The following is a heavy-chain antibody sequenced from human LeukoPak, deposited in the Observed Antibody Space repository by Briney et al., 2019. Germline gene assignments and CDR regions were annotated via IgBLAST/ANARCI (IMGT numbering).Heavy chain of an antibody. CDR2: IIPIFGTA. V-gene: IGHV1-69*05. CDR1: GGTFSSYA. J-gene: IGHJ3*02. Sequence: SVKVSCKASGGTFSSYAISWVRQAPGQGLEWMGGIIPIFGTANYAQKFQGRVTITTDESTSTAYMELSSLRSEDTAVYYCARGTYYYDSSGYYFWPFDIWGQVTMVTVSS. CDR3: ARGTYYYDSSGYYFWPFDI. D-gene: IGHD3-22*01.